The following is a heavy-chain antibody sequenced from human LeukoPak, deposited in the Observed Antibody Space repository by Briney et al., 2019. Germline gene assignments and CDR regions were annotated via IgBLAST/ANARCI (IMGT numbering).Heavy chain of an antibody. Sequence: GGSLRLSCAASGLTFSSYAMSWVRQAPGKGLEWVSAISGSGGSTYYADSVKGRFTISRDNSKNTLYLQMNSLRAEDTAVYYCAKDLYDSSGYYHDIFLFYWGQGTLVTVSS. V-gene: IGHV3-23*01. CDR3: AKDLYDSSGYYHDIFLFY. CDR2: ISGSGGST. D-gene: IGHD3-22*01. CDR1: GLTFSSYA. J-gene: IGHJ4*02.